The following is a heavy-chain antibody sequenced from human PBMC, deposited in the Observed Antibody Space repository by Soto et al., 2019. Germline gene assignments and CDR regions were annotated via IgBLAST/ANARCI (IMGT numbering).Heavy chain of an antibody. Sequence: SETLSLTCTVSGGSISSYYWSWIRQPPGKGLEWIGYIYYSGSTNYNPSLKSRVTISVDTSKNQFSLKLSSVTAADTAVYYCARQSSGRSSWFGPWGQGTLVTVYS. CDR1: GGSISSYY. CDR3: ARQSSGRSSWFGP. D-gene: IGHD6-19*01. J-gene: IGHJ5*02. CDR2: IYYSGST. V-gene: IGHV4-59*08.